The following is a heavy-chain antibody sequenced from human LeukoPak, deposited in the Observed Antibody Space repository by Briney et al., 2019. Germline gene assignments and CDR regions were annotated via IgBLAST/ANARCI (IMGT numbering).Heavy chain of an antibody. V-gene: IGHV1-69*13. D-gene: IGHD3-22*01. CDR3: ARGGYYYDSSGYSHLPDY. J-gene: IGHJ4*02. CDR2: IIPIVGTT. Sequence: SVKVSCKASGGTFSSYAFSWVRQAPGQGLEWMGGIIPIVGTTNYAQMFQGRVTITADESTSTAYMELSSLRSEDTAVYFCARGGYYYDSSGYSHLPDYWGQGTLVTVSA. CDR1: GGTFSSYA.